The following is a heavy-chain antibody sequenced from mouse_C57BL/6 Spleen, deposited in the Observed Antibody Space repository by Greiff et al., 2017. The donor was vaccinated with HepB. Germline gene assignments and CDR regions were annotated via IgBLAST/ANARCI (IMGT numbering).Heavy chain of an antibody. D-gene: IGHD4-1*01. CDR1: GFNIKDDY. J-gene: IGHJ1*03. V-gene: IGHV14-4*01. CDR2: IDPENGDT. Sequence: VHVKQSGAELVRPGASVKLSCTASGFNIKDDYMHWVKQRPEQGLEWIGWIDPENGDTEYASKFQGKATITADTSSNTAYLQLSSLTSEDTAVYYCTRLTGRGYFDVWGTGTTVTVSS. CDR3: TRLTGRGYFDV.